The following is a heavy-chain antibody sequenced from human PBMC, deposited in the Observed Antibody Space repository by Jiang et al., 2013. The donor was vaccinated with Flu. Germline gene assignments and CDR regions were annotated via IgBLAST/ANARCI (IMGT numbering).Heavy chain of an antibody. CDR2: INPNSGGT. CDR3: ARKSIAVAGPYDY. V-gene: IGHV1-2*02. CDR1: GYTFTGYY. D-gene: IGHD6-19*01. Sequence: GAEVKKPGASVKVSCKASGYTFTGYYMHWVRQAPGQGLEWMGWINPNSGGTNYAQKFQGRVTMTRDTSISTAYMELSRLRSDDTAVYYCARKSIAVAGPYDYWGQGTLVTVSS. J-gene: IGHJ4*02.